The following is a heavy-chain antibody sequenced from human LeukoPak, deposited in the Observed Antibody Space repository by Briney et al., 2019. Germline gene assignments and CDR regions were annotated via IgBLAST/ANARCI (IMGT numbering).Heavy chain of an antibody. CDR3: ARGNTEYYYDSSGDRSYYYYYYMDV. CDR2: INQSGGT. J-gene: IGHJ6*03. D-gene: IGHD3-22*01. CDR1: GGSFSGYY. V-gene: IGHV4-34*01. Sequence: SETLSLTCTVHGGSFSGYYWNWIRQPPGKGLEWIGEINQSGGTNYNPSLKSRVTISVDTSKNQFSLKLSSVTAADTAVYYCARGNTEYYYDSSGDRSYYYYYYMDVWGKGTTVTISS.